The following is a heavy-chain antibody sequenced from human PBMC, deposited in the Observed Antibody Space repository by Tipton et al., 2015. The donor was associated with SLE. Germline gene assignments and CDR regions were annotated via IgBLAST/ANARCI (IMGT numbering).Heavy chain of an antibody. CDR2: FDPEDGET. V-gene: IGHV1-24*01. Sequence: QLVQSGAEVKKPGASVKVSCKVSGYTLTELTMHWVRQAPGEGLEWMGGFDPEDGETIYAQKFQGRVTMTEDTSTDTAYMELSSLKASDTAMYYCARRGLDYSYGSGAFDIWGQGTMVTVSS. CDR1: GYTLTELT. J-gene: IGHJ3*02. CDR3: ARRGLDYSYGSGAFDI. D-gene: IGHD5-18*01.